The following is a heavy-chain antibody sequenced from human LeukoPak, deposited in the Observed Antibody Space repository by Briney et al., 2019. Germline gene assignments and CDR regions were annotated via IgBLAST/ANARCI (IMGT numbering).Heavy chain of an antibody. CDR2: IYTSGST. Sequence: PSETLSLTCTVSGGSISSYYWSWIRQPAGKGLEWVGRIYTSGSTNYNPSLESRVTMSVDTSKNQFSLKLSSVTAADTAVYYCASGAWDYGDPAGWFDPWGQGTLVTVSS. CDR3: ASGAWDYGDPAGWFDP. D-gene: IGHD4-17*01. CDR1: GGSISSYY. V-gene: IGHV4-4*07. J-gene: IGHJ5*02.